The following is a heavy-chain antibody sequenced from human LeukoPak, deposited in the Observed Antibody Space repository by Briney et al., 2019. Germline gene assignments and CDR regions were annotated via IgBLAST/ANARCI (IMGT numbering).Heavy chain of an antibody. CDR1: GFTFSSYA. Sequence: AGGSLRLSCAASGFTFSSYAMSRVRQAPGKGLEWVSSINKSGGNTYYADSVKGRFTISRDNSKNTLYLQMNSLRAEDTAVYYCAKRLDTRDGSGSYFGLDYWGQGTLVTVSS. CDR2: INKSGGNT. J-gene: IGHJ4*02. D-gene: IGHD3-10*01. CDR3: AKRLDTRDGSGSYFGLDY. V-gene: IGHV3-23*01.